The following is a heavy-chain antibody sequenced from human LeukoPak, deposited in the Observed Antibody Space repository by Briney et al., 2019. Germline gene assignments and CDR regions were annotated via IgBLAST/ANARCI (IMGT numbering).Heavy chain of an antibody. J-gene: IGHJ4*02. Sequence: GESLKISCKASGCSFTSYWIGWVRQMPGKGLEWMGIIDPSDSETRYTPSFQGQVTISVDKSLTTADLQRNSLKASDTAMYYCARQTAMGRSGDYWGQGTLVTVSS. CDR2: IDPSDSET. D-gene: IGHD5-18*01. V-gene: IGHV5-51*01. CDR1: GCSFTSYW. CDR3: ARQTAMGRSGDY.